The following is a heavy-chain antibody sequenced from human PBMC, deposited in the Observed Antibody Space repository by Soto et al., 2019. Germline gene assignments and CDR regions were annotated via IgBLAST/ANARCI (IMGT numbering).Heavy chain of an antibody. CDR2: ISTYSGNT. CDR3: AREYCSGGSCQPGLFHN. Sequence: QVQLVQSGPEVKPPGASVKVSCKASGYTFTTYGINWVRQVPGQGLEWMGWISTYSGNTNYAQKVQGRVTVTRDTATNTVHMELRSLRSDDTAVYYCAREYCSGGSCQPGLFHNWGQGTLVTVSS. J-gene: IGHJ4*02. D-gene: IGHD2-15*01. V-gene: IGHV1-18*01. CDR1: GYTFTTYG.